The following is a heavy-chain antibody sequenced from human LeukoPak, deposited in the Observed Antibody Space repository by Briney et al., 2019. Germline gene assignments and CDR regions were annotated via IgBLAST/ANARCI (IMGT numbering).Heavy chain of an antibody. J-gene: IGHJ4*02. CDR2: IDISGSNT. CDR1: GFTFSSHA. Sequence: PGGSLRLSCAASGFTFSSHAMSWVRQAPGKGLEWVSSIDISGSNTYYADSVKGRFTISRDNSKNTVYLQMNSLRAEDTAVYYCAKVRSGSWYYFDYWGQGTLVTVSS. CDR3: AKVRSGSWYYFDY. V-gene: IGHV3-23*05. D-gene: IGHD6-13*01.